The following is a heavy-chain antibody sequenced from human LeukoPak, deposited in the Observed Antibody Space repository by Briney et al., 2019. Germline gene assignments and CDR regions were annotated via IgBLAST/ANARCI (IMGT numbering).Heavy chain of an antibody. J-gene: IGHJ5*02. CDR1: GGSISSGGYS. CDR2: IYHSGST. CDR3: ARGSSYNWFDP. Sequence: SETLSLTCAVSGGSISSGGYSWSWIRQPPGKGLEWIGYIYHSGSTYYNPSLKSRVTISVDRSKNQFSLKLSSVTAADMAVYYCARGSSYNWFDPWGQGTLVTVSS. D-gene: IGHD6-6*01. V-gene: IGHV4-30-2*01.